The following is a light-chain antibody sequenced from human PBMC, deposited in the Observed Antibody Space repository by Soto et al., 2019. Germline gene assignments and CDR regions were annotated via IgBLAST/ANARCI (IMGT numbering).Light chain of an antibody. J-gene: IGKJ1*01. CDR1: QSVSID. V-gene: IGKV3-15*01. CDR3: QQYNKWPQT. Sequence: VPVSPGERVTLSCRASQSVSIDLAWYQQKPGQAPRLLIYGASTRATDIPATFTGSGSGTEFTLTISSLQSEDIAVYYCQQYNKWPQTFGQGTKVDIK. CDR2: GAS.